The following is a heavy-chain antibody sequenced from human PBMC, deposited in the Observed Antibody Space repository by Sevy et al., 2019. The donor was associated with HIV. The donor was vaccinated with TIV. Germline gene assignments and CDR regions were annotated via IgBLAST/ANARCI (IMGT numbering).Heavy chain of an antibody. J-gene: IGHJ5*02. V-gene: IGHV5-51*01. D-gene: IGHD3-22*01. CDR2: IYRGDSDT. Sequence: GESLKISCKGSGYSFTSYWIGWVRQMPGKGLEWMGIIYRGDSDTRYSPSFQGQVTIPADKSISNADLQWSSLKASDTAMNYCAREIDFYDSSGLRFDPWGQGTLVTVSS. CDR1: GYSFTSYW. CDR3: AREIDFYDSSGLRFDP.